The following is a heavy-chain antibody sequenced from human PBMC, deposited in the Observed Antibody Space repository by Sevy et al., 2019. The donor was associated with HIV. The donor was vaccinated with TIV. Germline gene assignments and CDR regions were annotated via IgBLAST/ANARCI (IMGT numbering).Heavy chain of an antibody. V-gene: IGHV1-2*02. CDR1: GYTFTGYY. CDR2: INPNSGGT. CDR3: ARDKGRTYYDFWSGYNWFDP. Sequence: ASVKVSCKASGYTFTGYYMHWVRQAPGQGLEWMGWINPNSGGTNYAQKFQGRVTMTRDTSISTAYMELSRLRSDDTAVYYCARDKGRTYYDFWSGYNWFDPWGQGTLVTVSS. D-gene: IGHD3-3*01. J-gene: IGHJ5*02.